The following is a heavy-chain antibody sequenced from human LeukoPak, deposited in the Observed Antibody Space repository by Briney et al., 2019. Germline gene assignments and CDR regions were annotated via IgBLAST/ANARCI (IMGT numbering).Heavy chain of an antibody. D-gene: IGHD1-26*01. CDR1: GYSISSGYY. V-gene: IGHV4-38-2*02. J-gene: IGHJ6*03. CDR2: IYHSGST. CDR3: ATRKDSGSYFLYYYMDV. Sequence: PSETLSLTCTVSGYSISSGYYWGWIRQPPGKGLEWIGSIYHSGSTYYNPSLKSRVTISVDTSKNQFSLKLSSVTAADTAVYYCATRKDSGSYFLYYYMDVWGKGTTVTISS.